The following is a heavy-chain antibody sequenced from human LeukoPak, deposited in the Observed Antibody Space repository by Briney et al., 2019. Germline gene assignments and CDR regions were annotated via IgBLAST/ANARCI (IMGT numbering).Heavy chain of an antibody. D-gene: IGHD5-24*01. CDR2: IYYSGST. J-gene: IGHJ4*02. CDR3: ARGEMIFDF. V-gene: IGHV4-59*01. Sequence: PSETLSLTCTVSGGFIISYYWTWIRQPPGKGLEWIGYIYYSGSTNYNPSLKSRVTISVDTSKNQFSLKLSSVTAADTAVYYCARGEMIFDFWGQGTLVTVSS. CDR1: GGFIISYY.